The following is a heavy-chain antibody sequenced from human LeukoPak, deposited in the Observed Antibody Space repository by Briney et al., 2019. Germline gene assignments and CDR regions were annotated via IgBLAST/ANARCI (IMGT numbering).Heavy chain of an antibody. V-gene: IGHV3-66*01. CDR2: IYSGGST. J-gene: IGHJ5*02. CDR1: GFTVSSIY. CDR3: ARIRRFPNWFDP. Sequence: GGSLRLSCAASGFTVSSIYMSWLRQAPGRGLQWVSVIYSGGSTYYADSVKGRFTISRDNSKNTLYLQMNSLRAEDTAVYYCARIRRFPNWFDPWGQGTLVTVSS. D-gene: IGHD2-21*01.